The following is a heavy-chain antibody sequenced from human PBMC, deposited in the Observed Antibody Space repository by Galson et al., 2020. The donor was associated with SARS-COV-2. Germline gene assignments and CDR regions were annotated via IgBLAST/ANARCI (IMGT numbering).Heavy chain of an antibody. V-gene: IGHV3-30*18. CDR1: GFTFSNYG. CDR3: AKRPKLFEIWPYGMDV. CDR2: ISYEGSNK. J-gene: IGHJ6*02. Sequence: QLGESLKISCAASGFTFSNYGMHWVRQAPGKGLEWMAVISYEGSNKYYADSVRGRFFISRDNSKNTLYLQMDSLRAEETAVYYWAKRPKLFEIWPYGMDVWGQGTTVTVSS. D-gene: IGHD3-10*02.